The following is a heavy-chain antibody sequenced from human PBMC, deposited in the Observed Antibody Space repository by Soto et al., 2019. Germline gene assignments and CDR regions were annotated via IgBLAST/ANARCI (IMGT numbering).Heavy chain of an antibody. CDR1: GGSISDSY. Sequence: SETLSLTCTVSGGSISDSYWSWIRQPPGKGLEWIGYIYYTGTTNYNPSLKSRVTFSVDTPKNQFSLKLNSVTAADTALYYCARGALNWFDPWGQGTLVTVSS. V-gene: IGHV4-59*01. CDR3: ARGALNWFDP. CDR2: IYYTGTT. J-gene: IGHJ5*02.